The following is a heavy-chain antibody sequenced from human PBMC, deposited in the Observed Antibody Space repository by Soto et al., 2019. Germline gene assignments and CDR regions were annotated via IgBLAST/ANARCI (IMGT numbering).Heavy chain of an antibody. CDR1: GFTFSSYG. CDR2: ISYDGSNK. J-gene: IGHJ6*02. CDR3: AKDDGSTWSMFYSYYGVDV. Sequence: PGGSLRLSCAASGFTFSSYGMHWVRQAPGKGLEWVAVISYDGSNKYYADSVKGRFTISRDNSKNTLYLQMNSLTIEDTAVYYCAKDDGSTWSMFYSYYGVDVWGQGTTVTVS. V-gene: IGHV3-30*18. D-gene: IGHD6-13*01.